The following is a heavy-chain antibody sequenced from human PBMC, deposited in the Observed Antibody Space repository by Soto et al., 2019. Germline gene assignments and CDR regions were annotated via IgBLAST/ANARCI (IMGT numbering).Heavy chain of an antibody. CDR3: AKGSSSVYYYYYGMDV. Sequence: GGSLRLSCAASGFTFRAYGMYWVRQAPGKGLEWVAVISNDGSNKYYADSVKGRFAISRDNSKNTLYLQMNSLRGEDTAMYYCAKGSSSVYYYYYGMDVWGQGTTVTVSS. CDR2: ISNDGSNK. CDR1: GFTFRAYG. D-gene: IGHD6-6*01. V-gene: IGHV3-30*18. J-gene: IGHJ6*02.